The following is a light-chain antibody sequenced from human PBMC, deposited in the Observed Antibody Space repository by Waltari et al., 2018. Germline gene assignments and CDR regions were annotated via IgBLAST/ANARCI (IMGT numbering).Light chain of an antibody. J-gene: IGLJ1*01. V-gene: IGLV2-14*03. CDR3: SSYTSSNTYV. CDR1: SSDVGGSHS. CDR2: DAS. Sequence: QSALTQPASVSGSPGQSIPISCTGTSSDVGGSHSVSWYQQHPGKAPKPMIYDASDRPSGVSNRFSGSKSGNTASLTISGLQAEDEADYYCSSYTSSNTYVFGTGTKVTVL.